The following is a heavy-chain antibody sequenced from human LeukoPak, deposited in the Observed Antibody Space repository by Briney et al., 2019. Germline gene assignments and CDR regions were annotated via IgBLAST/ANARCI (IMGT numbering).Heavy chain of an antibody. J-gene: IGHJ4*02. CDR2: INSYSGGT. CDR3: ARQGEAASFDY. Sequence: ASVKVSCKASGYTFTGDYIHWVRQAPGQGPEWMGWINSYSGGTNYAQKFQGRVTLTRDTSLGTAYMELSRLRSDDTAVYYCARQGEAASFDYWGQGTLVTVSS. V-gene: IGHV1-2*02. D-gene: IGHD6-13*01. CDR1: GYTFTGDY.